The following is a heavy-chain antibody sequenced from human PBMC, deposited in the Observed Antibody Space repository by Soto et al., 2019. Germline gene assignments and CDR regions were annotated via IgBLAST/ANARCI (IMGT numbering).Heavy chain of an antibody. CDR2: IIPTLDIV. Sequence: QVQLVQSGAELKKPGSSVKVSCEASGGTFNSHTIIAWVRQAPGQGPEWMGRIIPTLDIVDYAQKFQDRVRTPADRPTTTAFMELRSLVSEDTAVYYGARDERGYNYVSDYGLDVWGQGTMVTVS. J-gene: IGHJ6*02. CDR1: GGTFNSHT. CDR3: ARDERGYNYVSDYGLDV. V-gene: IGHV1-69*08. D-gene: IGHD5-18*01.